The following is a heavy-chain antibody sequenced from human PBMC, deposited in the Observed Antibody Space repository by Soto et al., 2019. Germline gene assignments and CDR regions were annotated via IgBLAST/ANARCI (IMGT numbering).Heavy chain of an antibody. V-gene: IGHV1-69*13. CDR1: GGTFNSYA. Sequence: SVKVSCKASGGTFNSYAISWVRQAPGQGLEWMGGIIPIFGTTNYAQRFQGRVTITAAESTNTAYMELSSLRAEDTAVYNCATDPVQGSGYDPVHFDFWGKGTLVTVSS. CDR2: IIPIFGTT. J-gene: IGHJ4*02. CDR3: ATDPVQGSGYDPVHFDF. D-gene: IGHD5-12*01.